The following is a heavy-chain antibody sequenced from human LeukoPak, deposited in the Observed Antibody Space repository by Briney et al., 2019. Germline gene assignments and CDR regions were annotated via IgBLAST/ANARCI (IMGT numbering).Heavy chain of an antibody. D-gene: IGHD3/OR15-3a*01. Sequence: SETLSLTCTVSGGSISGNSYYWGWIRQPPGKGLEWVGSIYYSGNPFYNPSLKSRVTISVDTSKNQFSLRLDSVTAADTALYYCASQLDSTGYNTGFIDYWGPGIVVTVSS. CDR2: IYYSGNP. V-gene: IGHV4-39*01. CDR3: ASQLDSTGYNTGFIDY. CDR1: GGSISGNSYY. J-gene: IGHJ4*02.